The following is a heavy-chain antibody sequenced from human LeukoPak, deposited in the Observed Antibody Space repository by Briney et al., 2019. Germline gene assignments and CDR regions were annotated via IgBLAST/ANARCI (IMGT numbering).Heavy chain of an antibody. CDR3: ARDLGDRYSSSWYLDY. J-gene: IGHJ4*02. V-gene: IGHV1-46*01. Sequence: ASVKVSCKASGYTFTGYYMHWVRQAPGQGLEWMGIINPSGGSTSYAQKFQGRVTMTRDTSTSTVYMELSSLRSEDTAVYYCARDLGDRYSSSWYLDYWGQGTLVTVSS. CDR1: GYTFTGYY. D-gene: IGHD6-13*01. CDR2: INPSGGST.